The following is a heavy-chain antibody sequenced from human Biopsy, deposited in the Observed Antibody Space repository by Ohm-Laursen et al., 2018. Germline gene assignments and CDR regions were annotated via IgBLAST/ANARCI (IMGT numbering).Heavy chain of an antibody. Sequence: SVKVSCKAFGYTFITYYVNWVRQAPGQGLEWMGKINPSGGSTSYAQKFRGRVTMTRDTSTTTVYMELSSLRSEDTAVYYCARDSGILNYGNFKYYHYYGMDVWGQGTKVTVSS. V-gene: IGHV1-46*01. CDR3: ARDSGILNYGNFKYYHYYGMDV. D-gene: IGHD4-11*01. CDR2: INPSGGST. J-gene: IGHJ6*02. CDR1: GYTFITYY.